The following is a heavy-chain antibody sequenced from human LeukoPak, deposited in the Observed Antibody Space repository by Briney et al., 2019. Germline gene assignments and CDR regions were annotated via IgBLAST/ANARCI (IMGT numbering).Heavy chain of an antibody. Sequence: PRGSPRLTCAVSGLTFRDNRMSWVRKAPEKRLDWVEVTAGAENVIQYAASVKGRFTISTDNSKNTVYLQMNSLRAEDTALYFCANYIQRPPGMDVWGQGTMVTVSS. J-gene: IGHJ6*02. D-gene: IGHD2-15*01. CDR3: ANYIQRPPGMDV. CDR1: GLTFRDNR. V-gene: IGHV3-23*01. CDR2: TAGAENVI.